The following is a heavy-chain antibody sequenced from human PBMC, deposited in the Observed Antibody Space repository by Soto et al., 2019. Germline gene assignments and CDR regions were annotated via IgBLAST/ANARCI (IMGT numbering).Heavy chain of an antibody. J-gene: IGHJ4*02. D-gene: IGHD4-17*01. Sequence: QVQLQESGPGLVKPSQTLSLTCTVSGGSISSGGYYWSWIRQHPGKVLEWIGYIYYSGSTYYNPSLRSRVTLAFNTSKTQFSLKRRSMTAADTGVYDSAGARNGDYGDYKASFFDYWGQGSLVTVSS. V-gene: IGHV4-31*03. CDR2: IYYSGST. CDR1: GGSISSGGYY. CDR3: AGARNGDYGDYKASFFDY.